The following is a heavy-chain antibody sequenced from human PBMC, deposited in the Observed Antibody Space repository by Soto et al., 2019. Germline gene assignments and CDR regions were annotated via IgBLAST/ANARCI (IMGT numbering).Heavy chain of an antibody. CDR2: IIPILGIA. CDR1: GGTFSSYT. V-gene: IGHV1-69*04. D-gene: IGHD2-21*02. Sequence: PGASVKVSCKASGGTFSSYTISCVRQAPGQGLEWMGRIIPILGIANYAQKFQGRVTITADKSTSTAYMELSSLRSEDTAVYYCARDAPCGGDCYNWFDPWGQGTLVTVSS. J-gene: IGHJ5*02. CDR3: ARDAPCGGDCYNWFDP.